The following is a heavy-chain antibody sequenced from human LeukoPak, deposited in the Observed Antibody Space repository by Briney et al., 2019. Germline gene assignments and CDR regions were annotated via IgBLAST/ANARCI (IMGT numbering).Heavy chain of an antibody. J-gene: IGHJ4*02. CDR1: GFTFSSYG. CDR2: ISSSSSTI. Sequence: PGGSLRLSCAASGFTFSSYGMHWVRQAPGKGLEWVSYISSSSSTIYYADSVKGRFTISRDNAKNSLYLQMNSLRAEDTAVYYCARDRGFGESPLDYWGQGTLVTVSS. V-gene: IGHV3-48*04. CDR3: ARDRGFGESPLDY. D-gene: IGHD3-10*01.